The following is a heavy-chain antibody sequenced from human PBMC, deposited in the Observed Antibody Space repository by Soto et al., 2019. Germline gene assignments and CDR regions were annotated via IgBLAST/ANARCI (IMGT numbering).Heavy chain of an antibody. D-gene: IGHD6-19*01. V-gene: IGHV3-30-3*01. CDR2: ISYDGSNE. J-gene: IGHJ4*02. CDR3: ARDIYDSGWYPAY. Sequence: GGSLRLSCAASGFTFSRYAMHWVRQAPGKGLEWVAVISYDGSNEYYGDSVKGRFTISRDNSKNTLYLQMNSLRTEDTAVYYCARDIYDSGWYPAYWGQGTLVTVSS. CDR1: GFTFSRYA.